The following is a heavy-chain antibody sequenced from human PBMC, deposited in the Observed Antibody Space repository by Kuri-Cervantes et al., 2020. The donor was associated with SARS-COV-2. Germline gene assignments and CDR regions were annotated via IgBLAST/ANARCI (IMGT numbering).Heavy chain of an antibody. V-gene: IGHV3-48*01. CDR1: GFTFSSYA. CDR2: ISSSSSTI. CDR3: ARGFPTVTTWLGYYYYGMDV. D-gene: IGHD4-17*01. Sequence: GESLKISCAASGFTFSSYAMHWVRQAPGKGLEWVSYISSSSSTIYYADSVKGRFTISRDNAKNLLYLQMNSLRAEDTAVYYCARGFPTVTTWLGYYYYGMDVWGQGTTVTVSS. J-gene: IGHJ6*02.